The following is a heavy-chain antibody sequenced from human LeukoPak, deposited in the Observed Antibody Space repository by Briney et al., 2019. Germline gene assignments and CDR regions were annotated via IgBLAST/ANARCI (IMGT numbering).Heavy chain of an antibody. V-gene: IGHV4-34*01. CDR1: VGSFSGYY. D-gene: IGHD6-13*01. Sequence: PSETLSRTCAGYVGSFSGYYWRWMRQPPGKGLKGIGEINRGGTTYLHPFLKSRVTMSVDTSRNQYSLTLNSVTAADTAVYYCARGREAGVPHYFDYWGQGTLLTVSS. CDR3: ARGREAGVPHYFDY. CDR2: INRGGTT. J-gene: IGHJ4*02.